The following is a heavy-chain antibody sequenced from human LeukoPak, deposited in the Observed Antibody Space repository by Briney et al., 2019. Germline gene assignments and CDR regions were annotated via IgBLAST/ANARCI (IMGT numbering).Heavy chain of an antibody. CDR1: GFTFSSYS. Sequence: PRGSLRLSCAASGFTFSSYSMNWVRQAPGKGLEWVSSISSSSSYIYYADSVKGRFTISRDNAKNSLYLQMNSLRAEDTAVYYCARGGRRDGYNYLVSEAFDIWGQGTIVPVSS. D-gene: IGHD5-24*01. CDR2: ISSSSSYI. V-gene: IGHV3-21*01. CDR3: ARGGRRDGYNYLVSEAFDI. J-gene: IGHJ3*02.